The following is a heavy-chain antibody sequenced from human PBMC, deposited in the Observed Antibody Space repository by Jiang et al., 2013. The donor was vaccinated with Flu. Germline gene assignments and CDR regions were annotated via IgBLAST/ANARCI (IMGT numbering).Heavy chain of an antibody. CDR1: GFTFSSYA. Sequence: AASGFTFSSYAMHWVRQAPGKGLEWVAVISYDGSNKYYADSVKGRFTISRDNSKNTLYLQMNSLRAEDTAVYYCARGLTMVRGITSWFDPWGQGTLVTVSS. V-gene: IGHV3-30-3*01. CDR3: ARGLTMVRGITSWFDP. CDR2: ISYDGSNK. J-gene: IGHJ5*02. D-gene: IGHD3-10*01.